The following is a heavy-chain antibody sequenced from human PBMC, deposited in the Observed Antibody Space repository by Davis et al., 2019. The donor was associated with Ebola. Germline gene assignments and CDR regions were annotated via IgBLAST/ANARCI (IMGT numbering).Heavy chain of an antibody. J-gene: IGHJ2*01. CDR2: ISTNGENT. D-gene: IGHD4-17*01. CDR1: GFTFSSYA. V-gene: IGHV3-64*04. CDR3: TRHVPGDFWFFDL. Sequence: GGSLRLSCSASGFTFSSYAMHWVRQAPGKGLESVSRISTNGENTYYAESVKGRFTISRDNAKNTVSLQMNDLRVEDTAVYFCTRHVPGDFWFFDLWGRGTMVTVSS.